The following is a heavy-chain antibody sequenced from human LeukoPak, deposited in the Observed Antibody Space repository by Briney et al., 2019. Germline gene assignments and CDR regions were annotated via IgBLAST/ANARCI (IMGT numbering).Heavy chain of an antibody. D-gene: IGHD4-17*01. CDR3: ARDGTVTTEQRVFLGY. CDR1: GYTFTGYY. V-gene: IGHV1-2*02. J-gene: IGHJ4*02. Sequence: GASVKVSCKASGYTFTGYYMHWVRQAPGQGLEWMGWINPNSGGTNYAQKFQGRVTMTRDTSISTAYMELSRLRSDDTAVYYCARDGTVTTEQRVFLGYWGQGTLVTVSS. CDR2: INPNSGGT.